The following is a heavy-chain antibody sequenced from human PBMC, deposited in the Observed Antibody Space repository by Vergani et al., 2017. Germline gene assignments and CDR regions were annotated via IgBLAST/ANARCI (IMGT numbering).Heavy chain of an antibody. V-gene: IGHV3-21*04. CDR3: AKELAYCGGDCPGLMGD. D-gene: IGHD2-21*02. Sequence: VQLVESGGGLVKPGGSLRLSCAASGFTFSSYSMNWVRQAPGKGLEWVSSISSSSSYIYYADSVKGRFTISRDNAKNSLYLQMNSLRAEDTAVYYCAKELAYCGGDCPGLMGDWGQGTLVTVSS. CDR1: GFTFSSYS. J-gene: IGHJ4*02. CDR2: ISSSSSYI.